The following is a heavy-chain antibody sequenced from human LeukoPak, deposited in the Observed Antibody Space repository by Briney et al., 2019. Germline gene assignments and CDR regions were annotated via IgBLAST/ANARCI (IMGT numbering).Heavy chain of an antibody. D-gene: IGHD4-17*01. CDR2: ISAYNGNT. Sequence: ASVKVSCKASGYTFTSYGISWVRQAPGQGLEWMGWISAYNGNTNNAQKLQGRVTMTTDTSTSTAYMELRSLRSDDTAVYYCARDFRWSAVTTGGLDYWGQGTLVTVSS. J-gene: IGHJ4*02. CDR3: ARDFRWSAVTTGGLDY. CDR1: GYTFTSYG. V-gene: IGHV1-18*01.